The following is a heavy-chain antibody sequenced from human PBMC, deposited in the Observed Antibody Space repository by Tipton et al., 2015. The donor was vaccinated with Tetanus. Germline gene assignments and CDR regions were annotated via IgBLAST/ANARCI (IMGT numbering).Heavy chain of an antibody. Sequence: SLRLSCAASGMTLSYFAMSWVRQAPGKGLEWVSGISASGDSTYYADFVKGRFIISRDTSKNTLYLQMNSLRAEDTAVYYCARSASPFDYWGQGTLVTVSS. J-gene: IGHJ4*02. CDR1: GMTLSYFA. CDR3: ARSASPFDY. V-gene: IGHV3-23*01. CDR2: ISASGDST.